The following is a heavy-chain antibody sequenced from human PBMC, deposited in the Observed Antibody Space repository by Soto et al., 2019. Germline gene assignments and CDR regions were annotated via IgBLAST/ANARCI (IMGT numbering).Heavy chain of an antibody. V-gene: IGHV1-18*01. J-gene: IGHJ6*02. CDR3: AREGVAPYYYYGMDV. Sequence: QVQLVQSGAEVKKPGASVKVSCKASGYTFTRSGIIWVRQAPGQGLEWMGWISTYNGDTNYAKTFQGRVTMTTDTSTSTVYMELRSLRSDDTAVYYCAREGVAPYYYYGMDVWGQGTPVTVSS. CDR1: GYTFTRSG. D-gene: IGHD5-12*01. CDR2: ISTYNGDT.